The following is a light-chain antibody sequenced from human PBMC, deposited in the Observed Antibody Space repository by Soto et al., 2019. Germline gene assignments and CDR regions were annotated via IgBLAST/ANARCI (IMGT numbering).Light chain of an antibody. CDR1: SSDVGGYNY. CDR2: DVS. V-gene: IGLV2-14*03. J-gene: IGLJ1*01. Sequence: QSVLTQPASVSGSPGQSITISCTGTSSDVGGYNYVSWYQHHPGKAPKLMIYDVSNRPSGVSNRFSGSKSGNTASLTISGLQAEDEANYYCSSYPSSSTLVVFGTGTKLTVL. CDR3: SSYPSSSTLVV.